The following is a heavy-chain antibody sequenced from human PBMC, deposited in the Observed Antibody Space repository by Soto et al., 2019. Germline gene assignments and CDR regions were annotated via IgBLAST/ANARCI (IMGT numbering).Heavy chain of an antibody. CDR3: ARAPTWIQLWLYDY. D-gene: IGHD5-18*01. J-gene: IGHJ4*02. V-gene: IGHV1-58*01. Sequence: SVKVSCKASGFTFTSSAVQWVRQARGQRLEWIGWIVVGSGNTNYAQKFRERVTITRDMSTSTAYMELSSLRSEDTAVYYCARAPTWIQLWLYDYWGQGTLVTVSS. CDR1: GFTFTSSA. CDR2: IVVGSGNT.